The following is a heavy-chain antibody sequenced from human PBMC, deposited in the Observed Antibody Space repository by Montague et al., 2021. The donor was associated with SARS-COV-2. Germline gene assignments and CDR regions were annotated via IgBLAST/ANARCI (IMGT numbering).Heavy chain of an antibody. CDR2: IYDGGAV. CDR3: VRDHPYGGPRGAYDI. CDR1: GGSITGYY. V-gene: IGHV4-59*01. D-gene: IGHD4-23*01. Sequence: SETLSLTCTVSGGSITGYYLSWLRRSPGKGLEWIAHIYDGGAVXXXPSXXXRVTISTDTSKNQLSLKVNSVTAADTAVYYCVRDHPYGGPRGAYDIWGQGTVVTVSS. J-gene: IGHJ3*02.